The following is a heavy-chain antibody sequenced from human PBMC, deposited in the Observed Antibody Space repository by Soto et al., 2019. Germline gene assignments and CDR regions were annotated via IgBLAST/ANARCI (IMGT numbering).Heavy chain of an antibody. CDR3: TTDFIAAPHMDV. D-gene: IGHD6-6*01. J-gene: IGHJ6*02. V-gene: IGHV3-15*01. CDR1: GFTFSNAW. Sequence: EVQLVESGGGLVKPGGSLRLSCAASGFTFSNAWMSWVRQAPGKGLEWVGRIKSKTDGGTTDYAAPVKGRFTISRADSKNTLYLQMNSLKTEDTAVYYCTTDFIAAPHMDVWGQGTTVTVSS. CDR2: IKSKTDGGTT.